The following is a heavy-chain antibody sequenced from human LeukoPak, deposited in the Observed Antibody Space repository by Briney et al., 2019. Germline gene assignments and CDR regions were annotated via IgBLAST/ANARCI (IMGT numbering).Heavy chain of an antibody. Sequence: ETLSLTCGVYGTSFSGYFWGWVRQAPGKGLEWLSYITSDSNTIYYADSVKGRFTISRDNAKNSLYLQMNSLRAEDTAVYYCARDSDRSKTTVTYFEYWGQGTLVTVSS. CDR1: GTSFSGYF. V-gene: IGHV3-48*04. CDR2: ITSDSNTI. J-gene: IGHJ4*02. D-gene: IGHD4-17*01. CDR3: ARDSDRSKTTVTYFEY.